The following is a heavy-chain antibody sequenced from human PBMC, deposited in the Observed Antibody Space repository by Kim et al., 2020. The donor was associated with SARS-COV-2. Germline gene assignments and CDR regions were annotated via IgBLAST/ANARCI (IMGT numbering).Heavy chain of an antibody. V-gene: IGHV7-4-1*02. Sequence: ASVKVSCKASGYTFTSYAMNWVRQAPGQGLEWMGWINTNTGNPTYAQGFTGRFVFSLDTSVSTAYLQISSLKAEDTAVYYCARGYSSSSFYYYGMDVWGQGTTVTVSS. CDR2: INTNTGNP. J-gene: IGHJ6*02. CDR1: GYTFTSYA. CDR3: ARGYSSSSFYYYGMDV. D-gene: IGHD6-6*01.